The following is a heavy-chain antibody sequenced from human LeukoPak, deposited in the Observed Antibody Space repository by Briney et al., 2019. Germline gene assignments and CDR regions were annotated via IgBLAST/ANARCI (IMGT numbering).Heavy chain of an antibody. CDR1: GYTFTGYY. CDR3: AREAPITMVRGVMNY. D-gene: IGHD3-10*01. CDR2: INPNSGGT. J-gene: IGHJ4*02. V-gene: IGHV1-2*02. Sequence: ASVKVSCKASGYTFTGYYIHWVRQAPGQGLEWMGRINPNSGGTNYAQKFKGRVTMTRDTSISTAYMELSRLRSDDTAVYYCAREAPITMVRGVMNYWGQGTLVTVSS.